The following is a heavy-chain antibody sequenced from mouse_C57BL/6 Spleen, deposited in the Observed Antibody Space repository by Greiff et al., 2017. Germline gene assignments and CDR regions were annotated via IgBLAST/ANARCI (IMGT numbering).Heavy chain of an antibody. D-gene: IGHD1-1*01. J-gene: IGHJ2*01. CDR3: AREGDYYGSSYFDD. CDR1: GYTFTSYW. V-gene: IGHV1-52*01. CDR2: IDPSDSET. Sequence: VQLQQPGAELVRPGSSVKLSCKASGYTFTSYWMPWVKQRPIQGLEWIGNIDPSDSETHYNQKFKDKATLTVDKSSSTAYMQLSSLTSEDAAVYYCAREGDYYGSSYFDDWGQGTTLTDSS.